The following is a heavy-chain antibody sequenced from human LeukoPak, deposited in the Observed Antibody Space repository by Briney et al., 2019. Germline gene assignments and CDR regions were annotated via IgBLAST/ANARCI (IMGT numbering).Heavy chain of an antibody. Sequence: PGGSLRLSCGASGFTFSSCGMNWLRQAPGKGLEWVVVIWYDGSHKYYADSAKGRFTISRDNSKNTVSLQMDSLRVEDTALYYCARDLGGCGDRFCSYYFDHWGQGIQVTVSS. D-gene: IGHD2-21*02. V-gene: IGHV3-33*01. CDR2: IWYDGSHK. J-gene: IGHJ4*02. CDR3: ARDLGGCGDRFCSYYFDH. CDR1: GFTFSSCG.